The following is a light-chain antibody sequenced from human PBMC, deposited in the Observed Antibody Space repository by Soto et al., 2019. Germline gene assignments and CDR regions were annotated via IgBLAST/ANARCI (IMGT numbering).Light chain of an antibody. CDR1: QSIDIY. CDR3: HQRFSGPPT. Sequence: IVLTQSPATVSLSPGERATLSCRASQSIDIYLAWYQQKPGQAPRLLIYDASNRATGIPARFSGGGSGTDFTLTISSLESVDFAVYYCHQRFSGPPTFGGGTKVEIK. J-gene: IGKJ4*01. V-gene: IGKV3-11*01. CDR2: DAS.